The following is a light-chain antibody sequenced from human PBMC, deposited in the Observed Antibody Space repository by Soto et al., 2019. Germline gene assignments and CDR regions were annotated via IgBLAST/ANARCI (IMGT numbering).Light chain of an antibody. J-gene: IGKJ1*01. Sequence: DIQMTQSPSTLSASVGDRVTITCRASQSISVWLAWYQQKAGKAPKLLIYDASSLESGVPSRFSGSGSGTEFTLTISSLQPDDFATYYCQQYNSYPWTFGQGTKVDIK. CDR3: QQYNSYPWT. V-gene: IGKV1-5*01. CDR1: QSISVW. CDR2: DAS.